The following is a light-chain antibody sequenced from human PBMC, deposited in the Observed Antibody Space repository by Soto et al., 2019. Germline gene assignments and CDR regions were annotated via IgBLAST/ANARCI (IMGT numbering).Light chain of an antibody. CDR1: SSDVGGYNY. CDR3: QSYDSTLDARYV. V-gene: IGLV2-8*01. J-gene: IGLJ1*01. Sequence: QSALTQPPSAPGSPGQSVAISCTGTSSDVGGYNYVSWYQQHPGKAPKLMIYEVNKRPSGVPDRFSGSKSGNTASLTVSGLQAEDEADYYCQSYDSTLDARYVFGTGTKLTAL. CDR2: EVN.